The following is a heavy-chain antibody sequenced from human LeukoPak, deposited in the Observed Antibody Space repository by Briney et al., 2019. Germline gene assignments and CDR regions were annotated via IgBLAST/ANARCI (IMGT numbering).Heavy chain of an antibody. J-gene: IGHJ6*03. Sequence: ASVKVSCKASGYTFTSYGISWVRQAPGQGLEWMGWISAYNGNTNYAQKLQGRVTMTTDTSTSTAYMELRSLRSDDTAVYYCARDLSGYDALKYYYYYMDVWGKGATVTVSS. CDR2: ISAYNGNT. CDR1: GYTFTSYG. V-gene: IGHV1-18*01. D-gene: IGHD5-12*01. CDR3: ARDLSGYDALKYYYYYMDV.